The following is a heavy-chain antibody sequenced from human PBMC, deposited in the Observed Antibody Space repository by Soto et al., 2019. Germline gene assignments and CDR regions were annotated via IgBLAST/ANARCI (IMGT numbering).Heavy chain of an antibody. Sequence: EVQLLQTGGGLVQPGGSLSLSCAASGFIFSNYAMNWVRQAPGKGLEWVSAISSSGDSVYYAESVRGRFTISRDKSINTLYLQMRSLRPDDTAVYYCAHPRGYGVFDAVDIWGQGTMVTVSS. J-gene: IGHJ3*02. D-gene: IGHD4-17*01. CDR2: ISSSGDSV. CDR3: AHPRGYGVFDAVDI. V-gene: IGHV3-23*01. CDR1: GFIFSNYA.